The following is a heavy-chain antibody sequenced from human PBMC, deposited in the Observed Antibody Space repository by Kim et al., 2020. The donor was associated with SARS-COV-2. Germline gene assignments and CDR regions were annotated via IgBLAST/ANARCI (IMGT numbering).Heavy chain of an antibody. Sequence: GGSLRLSCAASGFTFSSYGMHWVRQAPGKGLEWVAVIWYDGSNKYYADSVKGRFTISRDNSKNTLYLQMNSLRAEDTAVYYCARGNYYGSGSSAFYEDYFDYWGQATLVTVSS. J-gene: IGHJ4*02. D-gene: IGHD3-10*01. CDR3: ARGNYYGSGSSAFYEDYFDY. CDR1: GFTFSSYG. CDR2: IWYDGSNK. V-gene: IGHV3-33*01.